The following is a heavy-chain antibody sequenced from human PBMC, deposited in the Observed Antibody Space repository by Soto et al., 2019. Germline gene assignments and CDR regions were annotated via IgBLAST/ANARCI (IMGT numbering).Heavy chain of an antibody. CDR1: GGSFSTYG. J-gene: IGHJ4*02. CDR3: ARDGISNSFDY. D-gene: IGHD3-3*02. Sequence: QVQLVQSGAEVKKPGSSVKVSCKASGGSFSTYGISWVLQAPGQGLEWMGRIIPIFRSAHYTQKLQGRVTITADRSTSIVYMELSSLRSEDTAVYYCARDGISNSFDYWGQGTLVTVSS. CDR2: IIPIFRSA. V-gene: IGHV1-69*06.